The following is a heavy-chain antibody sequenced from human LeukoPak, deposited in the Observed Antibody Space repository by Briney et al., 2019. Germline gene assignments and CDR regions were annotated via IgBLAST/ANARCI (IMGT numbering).Heavy chain of an antibody. V-gene: IGHV5-51*01. Sequence: GGSLKISCQASGYSFTSYWIGWVRQMPGKGLEWMGIIDPSDSETRYIPSFQGQVTISVDKSLTPADLQWNSLKASDTAMYYCARQTAMGRSGDYWGQGTLVTVSS. CDR1: GYSFTSYW. CDR3: ARQTAMGRSGDY. J-gene: IGHJ4*02. CDR2: IDPSDSET. D-gene: IGHD5-18*01.